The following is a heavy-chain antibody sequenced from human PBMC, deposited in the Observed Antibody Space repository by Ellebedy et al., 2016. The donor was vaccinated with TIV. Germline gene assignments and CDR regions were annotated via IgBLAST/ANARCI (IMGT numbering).Heavy chain of an antibody. CDR1: GRTFSSYV. V-gene: IGHV1-2*02. Sequence: ASVKVSCKTSGRTFSSYVINWVRQAPGQGLEWMGWINPNSGGTNYAQKFQGRVTMTRDTSISTAYMELSSLRSDDTAVYYCATQDSSSWYWSFDFWGQGTLVTVSS. J-gene: IGHJ4*02. CDR2: INPNSGGT. CDR3: ATQDSSSWYWSFDF. D-gene: IGHD6-13*01.